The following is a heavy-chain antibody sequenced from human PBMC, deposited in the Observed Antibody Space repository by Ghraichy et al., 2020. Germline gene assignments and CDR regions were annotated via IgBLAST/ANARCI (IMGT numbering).Heavy chain of an antibody. D-gene: IGHD2-8*02. V-gene: IGHV4-39*01. CDR2: IYYSGST. CDR3: ARHEYWNYYMDV. CDR1: GGSISSSSYY. J-gene: IGHJ6*03. Sequence: SQTLSHTCTVSGGSISSSSYYWGWIRQPPGKGLEWIGSIYYSGSTYYNPSLKSRVTISVDTSKNQFSLKLSSVTAADTAVYYCARHEYWNYYMDVWGKGTTVTVSS.